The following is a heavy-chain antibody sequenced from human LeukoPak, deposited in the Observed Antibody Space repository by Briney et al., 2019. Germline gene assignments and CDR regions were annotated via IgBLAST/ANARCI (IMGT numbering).Heavy chain of an antibody. J-gene: IGHJ3*02. CDR2: ISDDGSYT. D-gene: IGHD2-21*02. Sequence: GGSLRLSCAASGFSFSSHWVHWVRQAPGKGLVWVSRISDDGSYTINVDSVKGRFTISRDNSKNTLYLQMNSLRAEDTAVYYCARHTHASYCGGDCYPRIWGQGAMVTVSS. CDR3: ARHTHASYCGGDCYPRI. V-gene: IGHV3-74*01. CDR1: GFSFSSHW.